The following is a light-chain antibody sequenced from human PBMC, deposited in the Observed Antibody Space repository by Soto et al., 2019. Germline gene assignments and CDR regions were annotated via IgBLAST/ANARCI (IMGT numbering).Light chain of an antibody. J-gene: IGLJ3*02. CDR2: SNA. V-gene: IGLV1-44*01. CDR3: AAWDDSLKAML. Sequence: QSVLTQPPSASGTPGQTVTISCSGSGSNIGENAVNWYQHLPGTAPQLLIYSNALRPSGVPPRFSGSKSGTAGSLAISGLQSEDEAHYYCAAWDDSLKAMLFGGGTKLTVL. CDR1: GSNIGENA.